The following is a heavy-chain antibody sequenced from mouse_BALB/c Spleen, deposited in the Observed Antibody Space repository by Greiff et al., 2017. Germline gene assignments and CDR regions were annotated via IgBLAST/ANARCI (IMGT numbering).Heavy chain of an antibody. J-gene: IGHJ2*01. CDR3: AREYDYDGFDY. CDR2: ISYDGSN. D-gene: IGHD2-4*01. V-gene: IGHV3-6*02. Sequence: DVKLQESGPGLVKPSQSLSLTCSVTGYSITSGYYWNWIRQFPGNKLEWMGYISYDGSNNYNPSLKNRISITRDTSKNQFFLKLNSVTTEDTATYYCAREYDYDGFDYWGQGTTLTVSS. CDR1: GYSITSGYY.